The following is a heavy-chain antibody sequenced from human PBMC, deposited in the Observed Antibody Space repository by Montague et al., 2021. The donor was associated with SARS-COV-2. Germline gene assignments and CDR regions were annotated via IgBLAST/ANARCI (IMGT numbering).Heavy chain of an antibody. CDR2: INPDGDAT. CDR1: GFTFSTYW. J-gene: IGHJ4*02. V-gene: IGHV3-74*01. D-gene: IGHD4/OR15-4a*01. CDR3: ARSNLHDYADY. Sequence: SLRLSCAASGFTFSTYWMHWIRQVPGKGLAWVSRINPDGDATTYADSVKGRFTLSRDNSKNILYLQMNSLRGEDTAVYYCARSNLHDYADYWGRGNLVTVSS.